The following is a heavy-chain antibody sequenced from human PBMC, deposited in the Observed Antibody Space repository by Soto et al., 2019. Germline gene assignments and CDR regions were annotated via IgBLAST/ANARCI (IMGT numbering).Heavy chain of an antibody. CDR2: IYYSGST. Sequence: QLQLQESGPGLVKPSETLSLTCTVSGGSISSSSYYWGWIRQPPGKGLEWIGSIYYSGSTYYNPSLKSRVTISVDTSKNQFSLKLSSVTAADTAVYYCASSCISSGYYGGGIFSYLNYYYYGMDVWGQGTTVTVSS. V-gene: IGHV4-39*01. D-gene: IGHD3-22*01. CDR1: GGSISSSSYY. J-gene: IGHJ6*02. CDR3: ASSCISSGYYGGGIFSYLNYYYYGMDV.